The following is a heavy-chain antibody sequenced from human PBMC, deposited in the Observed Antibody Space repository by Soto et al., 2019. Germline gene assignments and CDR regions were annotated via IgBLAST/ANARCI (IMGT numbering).Heavy chain of an antibody. CDR2: ISSSSSTI. D-gene: IGHD1-26*01. V-gene: IGHV3-48*02. J-gene: IGHJ5*02. CDR1: GFTFSSYS. CDR3: ARFSWSYTLGEPPFDP. Sequence: GGSLRLSCAASGFTFSSYSMNWVRQAPGKGLEWVSYISSSSSTIYYADSVKGRFTISRDNAKNSLYLQMNSLRDEDTAVYYCARFSWSYTLGEPPFDPWGQGTLVTVSS.